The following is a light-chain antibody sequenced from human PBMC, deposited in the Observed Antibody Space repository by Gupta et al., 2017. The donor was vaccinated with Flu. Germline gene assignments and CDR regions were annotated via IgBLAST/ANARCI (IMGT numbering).Light chain of an antibody. CDR2: GAS. Sequence: GERATLSCRASQSVSSSYLAWYQQKPGQAPRLLIYGASSRATGIPDRFSGSGSGTDFTLTISRLEPEDFAVYYCQQDGSSPWTFGQGTKVEIK. V-gene: IGKV3-20*01. CDR1: QSVSSSY. J-gene: IGKJ1*01. CDR3: QQDGSSPWT.